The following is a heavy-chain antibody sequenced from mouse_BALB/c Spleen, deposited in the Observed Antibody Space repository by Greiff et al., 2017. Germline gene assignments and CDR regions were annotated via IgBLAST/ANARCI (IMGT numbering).Heavy chain of an antibody. CDR3: ARAIYYDYDAFAY. J-gene: IGHJ3*01. V-gene: IGHV5-6-3*01. D-gene: IGHD2-4*01. CDR1: GFTFSSYG. CDR2: INSNGGST. Sequence: DVMLVESGGGLVQPGGSLKLSCAASGFTFSSYGMSWVRQTPDKRLELVATINSNGGSTYYPDSVKGRFTISRDNAKNTLYLQMSSLKSEDTAMYYCARAIYYDYDAFAYWGQGTLVTVSA.